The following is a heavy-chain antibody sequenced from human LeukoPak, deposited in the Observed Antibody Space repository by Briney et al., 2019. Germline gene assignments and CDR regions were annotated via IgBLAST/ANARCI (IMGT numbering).Heavy chain of an antibody. V-gene: IGHV1-46*01. CDR3: ARELDSGGYDPPFDY. CDR1: GYTFTSYY. D-gene: IGHD3-22*01. J-gene: IGHJ4*02. CDR2: INPSGGST. Sequence: AAVKLSCKASGYTFTSYYMHWVRQAPGQGLEWMGIINPSGGSTSYAQKFQGRVTMTRDTSTSTVYMELSSLRSEDTAVYYCARELDSGGYDPPFDYWGQGTLVTVSS.